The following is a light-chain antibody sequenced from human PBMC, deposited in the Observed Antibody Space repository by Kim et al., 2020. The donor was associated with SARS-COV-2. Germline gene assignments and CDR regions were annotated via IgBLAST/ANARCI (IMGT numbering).Light chain of an antibody. CDR1: SSDVSGYNY. Sequence: GQAITIACTGTSSDVSGYNYVSWYQQHPGKAPKLMIYDVSNRPSGVSNRFSGSKYGNTASLTISGLQAEDEADYYCSSYTSSSTVVFGGGTQLTVL. CDR3: SSYTSSSTVV. J-gene: IGLJ2*01. V-gene: IGLV2-14*03. CDR2: DVS.